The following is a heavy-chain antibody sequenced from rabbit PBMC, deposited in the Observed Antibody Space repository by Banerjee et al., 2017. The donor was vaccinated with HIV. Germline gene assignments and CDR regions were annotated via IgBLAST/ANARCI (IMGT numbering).Heavy chain of an antibody. CDR3: AGVETGYGPGFNL. Sequence: QEPLKESGGGLVTPGGNLTLTCTASGFDISSYHMCWVRQAPGKGLEWIACINTSSGNTVYASWAKGRFTISKTSSTTVTLQMTSLTPADTATYFCAGVETGYGPGFNLWGPGTLVTVS. J-gene: IGHJ4*01. CDR1: GFDISSYH. V-gene: IGHV1S45*01. D-gene: IGHD6-1*01. CDR2: INTSSGNT.